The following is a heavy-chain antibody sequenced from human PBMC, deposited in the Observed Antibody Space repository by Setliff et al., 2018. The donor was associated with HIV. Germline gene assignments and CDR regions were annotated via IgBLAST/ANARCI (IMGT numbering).Heavy chain of an antibody. Sequence: ASVKVSCKASGYTFTGYFIHWVRQTPGQGLEWMGQINPNRGDTKSHHKFADRLIMSRDTSLTTVYMELTSLRSDDTAVYYCARVSSFNKIIREAFDIWGQGTLVTVSS. D-gene: IGHD3-10*01. CDR2: INPNRGDT. CDR3: ARVSSFNKIIREAFDI. V-gene: IGHV1-2*06. J-gene: IGHJ3*02. CDR1: GYTFTGYF.